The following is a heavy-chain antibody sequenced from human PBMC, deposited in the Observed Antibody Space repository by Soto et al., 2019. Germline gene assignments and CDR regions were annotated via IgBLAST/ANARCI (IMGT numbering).Heavy chain of an antibody. CDR3: AHSPKIAARYRRYYFDY. CDR2: IYWDDAK. CDR1: GFSLSTSGVG. Sequence: QMTLKESGPTLVKSTQTLTLTCTCSGFSLSTSGVGVGWIRQPPGKALEWLAIIYWDDAKRYSTSLKSRLTITKATSKDQVVLTMTNMDPVDTATYYCAHSPKIAARYRRYYFDYWGQGTLVTVSS. D-gene: IGHD6-6*01. V-gene: IGHV2-5*02. J-gene: IGHJ4*02.